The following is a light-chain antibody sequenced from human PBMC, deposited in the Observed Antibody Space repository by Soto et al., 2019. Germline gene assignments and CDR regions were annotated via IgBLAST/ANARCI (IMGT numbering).Light chain of an antibody. V-gene: IGKV3-15*01. Sequence: EILMTQSPATLAVSPGERVALPCRASQSVSRNLAWYKQKSGQAPRLLIYGVSSRATDTPARFSGSGSGTEFTLTISSLQSEDSAVYYCQQYNNWPYTFGLGTKLEMK. CDR3: QQYNNWPYT. CDR2: GVS. CDR1: QSVSRN. J-gene: IGKJ2*01.